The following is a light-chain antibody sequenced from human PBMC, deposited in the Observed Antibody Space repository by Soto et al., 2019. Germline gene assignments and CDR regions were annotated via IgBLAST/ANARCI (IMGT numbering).Light chain of an antibody. CDR1: QDISNY. CDR2: DAS. J-gene: IGKJ3*01. Sequence: DIQMTQSPSSLSASVGDRVTITCQASQDISNYLNWYLQKPGKAPKLLIYDASNLETGVPSRLRRSGSGTDFTFTISSLQPEDIARYYCQQYDNLPFTFGPGTKVDIK. V-gene: IGKV1-33*01. CDR3: QQYDNLPFT.